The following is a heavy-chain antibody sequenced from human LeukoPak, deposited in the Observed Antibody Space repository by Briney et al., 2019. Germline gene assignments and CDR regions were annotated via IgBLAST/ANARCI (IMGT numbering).Heavy chain of an antibody. CDR2: ISYDGSNK. J-gene: IGHJ4*02. CDR1: GFTFSSYA. CDR3: AREGSY. V-gene: IGHV3-30*04. Sequence: GGSLRLSCAASGFTFSSYAMHWVRQAPGKGLEWVAVISYDGSNKYYTDSVKGRFTISRDNSKNTLYLQMNSLRAEDTAVYYCAREGSYWGQGTLVTVSS.